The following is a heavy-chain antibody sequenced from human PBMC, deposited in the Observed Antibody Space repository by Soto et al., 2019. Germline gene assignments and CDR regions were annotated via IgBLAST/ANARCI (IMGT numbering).Heavy chain of an antibody. CDR1: GFTFSSYS. V-gene: IGHV3-23*01. CDR2: FRTSGDGGTT. Sequence: LRLSCAASGFTFSSYSMSWVRQAPGKGLEWVSGFRTSGDGGTTYYADSVKGRFTISRDNSKNMLFLQMNSLRAEDTAIYYCAKKVNSGPGSQYFDYWGQGTLVTVS. D-gene: IGHD3-10*01. CDR3: AKKVNSGPGSQYFDY. J-gene: IGHJ4*02.